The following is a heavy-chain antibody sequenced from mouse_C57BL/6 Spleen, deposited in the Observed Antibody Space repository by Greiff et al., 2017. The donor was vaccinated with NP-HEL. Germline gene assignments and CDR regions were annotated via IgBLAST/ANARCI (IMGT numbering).Heavy chain of an antibody. CDR2: IWSDGST. CDR1: GFSLTSYG. D-gene: IGHD1-1*01. J-gene: IGHJ4*01. V-gene: IGHV2-6-1*01. Sequence: VKVVESGPGLVAPSQSLSITCTVSGFSLTSYGVHWVRQPPGKGLEWLVVIWSDGSTTYNSALKSRLSISKDNSKSQVFLKMNSLQTDDTAMYYCARHYYGPEAMDYWGQGTSVTVSS. CDR3: ARHYYGPEAMDY.